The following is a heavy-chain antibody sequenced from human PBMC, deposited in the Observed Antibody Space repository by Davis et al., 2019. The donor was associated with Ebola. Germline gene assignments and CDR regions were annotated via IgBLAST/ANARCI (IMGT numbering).Heavy chain of an antibody. CDR3: APRGLVGATRWFDP. V-gene: IGHV3-74*01. J-gene: IGHJ5*02. CDR2: INSDGSST. CDR1: GFTFSSYA. Sequence: HTGGSLRLSCAASGFTFSSYAMHWVRQAPGKGLVWVSRINSDGSSTSYADSVKGRFTISRDNAKNTLYLQMNSLRAEDTAVYYCAPRGLVGATRWFDPWGQGTLVTVSS. D-gene: IGHD1-26*01.